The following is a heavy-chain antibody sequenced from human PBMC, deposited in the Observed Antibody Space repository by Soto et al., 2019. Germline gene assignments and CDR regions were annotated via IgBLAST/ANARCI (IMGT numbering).Heavy chain of an antibody. D-gene: IGHD2-15*01. J-gene: IGHJ5*02. Sequence: QVQLVQSGAEVKKPGASVKVSCKASGYTFTSYGISWVRQAPGQGLEWMGWISAYNGNTNYAQKLQGRVTMTTDTSTSTAYMELRRLRSDDTAVYDGARDRVGVVVASLNWFDPWGQGTLVTVSS. CDR1: GYTFTSYG. V-gene: IGHV1-18*01. CDR2: ISAYNGNT. CDR3: ARDRVGVVVASLNWFDP.